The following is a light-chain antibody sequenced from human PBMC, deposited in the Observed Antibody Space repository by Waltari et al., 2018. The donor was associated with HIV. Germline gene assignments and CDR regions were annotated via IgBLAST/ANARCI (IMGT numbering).Light chain of an antibody. CDR2: DAS. J-gene: IGKJ2*01. V-gene: IGKV3-15*01. CDR3: QQYNNRPPYT. Sequence: EIVLTQSPATLSVSPGERATLSCRTSQNVRGALAWYQQKPGQAPRLLIFDASTRATGAPPRFSGGGSGTEFTLTISSLQSEDSAFYYCQQYNNRPPYTFGQGTKLEIK. CDR1: QNVRGA.